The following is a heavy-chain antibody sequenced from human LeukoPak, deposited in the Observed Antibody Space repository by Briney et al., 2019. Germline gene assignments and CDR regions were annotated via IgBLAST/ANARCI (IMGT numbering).Heavy chain of an antibody. Sequence: SETLSLTCTVSGYSISSGYYWGWIRQPPGKGLEWIGEINHSGSTNYNPSLKSRVTISVDTSKNQFSLKLSSVTAADTAVYYCANVIAAGVFDPWGQGTLVTVSS. J-gene: IGHJ5*02. D-gene: IGHD6-13*01. CDR2: INHSGST. CDR3: ANVIAAGVFDP. V-gene: IGHV4-38-2*02. CDR1: GYSISSGYY.